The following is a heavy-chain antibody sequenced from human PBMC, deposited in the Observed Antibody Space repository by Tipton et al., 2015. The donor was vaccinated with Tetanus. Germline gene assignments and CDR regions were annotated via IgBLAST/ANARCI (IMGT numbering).Heavy chain of an antibody. CDR3: ARGPRTRIYDSSGYSFRYFYGMDV. CDR1: GGSFTDYS. J-gene: IGHJ6*02. D-gene: IGHD3-22*01. V-gene: IGHV4-34*01. Sequence: LRLSCAVYGGSFTDYSWSWIRQPPGQGLEWIGEVNQAGNTDYIPSLKGRVTMSLDTSKSQLSLNLSSVTAAGTAVYYCARGPRTRIYDSSGYSFRYFYGMDVWGLGATVTVSS. CDR2: VNQAGNT.